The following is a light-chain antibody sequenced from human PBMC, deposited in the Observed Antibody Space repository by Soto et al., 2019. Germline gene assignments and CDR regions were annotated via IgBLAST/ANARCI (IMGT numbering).Light chain of an antibody. Sequence: QLVLTQSPSASASLGASVKLTCTLTSGHSSKSIAWHQQQPEKGPRYLMKVNSDGSHIKGDGIPDRFSGSSSGAERYLTISSLQSEDEADYYCQTWGAGIHVVFGGGTKLTVL. V-gene: IGLV4-69*01. J-gene: IGLJ2*01. CDR2: VNSDGSH. CDR1: SGHSSKS. CDR3: QTWGAGIHVV.